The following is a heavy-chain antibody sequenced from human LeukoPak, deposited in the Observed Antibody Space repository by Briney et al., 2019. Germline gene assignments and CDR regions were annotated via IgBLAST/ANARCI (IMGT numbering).Heavy chain of an antibody. CDR2: ISSNGGST. J-gene: IGHJ4*02. CDR3: ARDYGSGYPVYYFDY. V-gene: IGHV3-64*01. Sequence: PGGSLRLSCAASGFTFSSYAMHWVRQAPGKGPEYVSAISSNGGSTYYANSVKGRFTISRDNSKNTLYLQMGSLRAEDMAVYYCARDYGSGYPVYYFDYWGQGTLVTVSS. D-gene: IGHD3-3*01. CDR1: GFTFSSYA.